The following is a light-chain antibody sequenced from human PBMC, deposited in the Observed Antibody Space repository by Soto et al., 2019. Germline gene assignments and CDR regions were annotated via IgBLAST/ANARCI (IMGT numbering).Light chain of an antibody. J-gene: IGLJ2*01. CDR3: CSYAGRSTVV. CDR2: EGN. CDR1: SGDIGTYNL. Sequence: QSAVTQPPSASGSPGQSVTISCTGTSGDIGTYNLVSWYQQYPGRAPKLIIFEGNKRPSGVSSRFSASKSAYTASLAISGLQAEDEADYHCCSYAGRSTVVCGGGTKLTVL. V-gene: IGLV2-23*01.